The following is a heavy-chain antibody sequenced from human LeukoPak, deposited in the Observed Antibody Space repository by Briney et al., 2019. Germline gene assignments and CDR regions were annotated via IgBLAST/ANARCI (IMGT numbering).Heavy chain of an antibody. V-gene: IGHV3-48*03. CDR3: VRGFIGSC. CDR2: ISSNGNTI. CDR1: GFTFSSYE. Sequence: GGSLRLSCAASGFTFSSYEMSWVRQAPGKGLEWVSYISSNGNTIYYADSVKGRFTISRDNAKNSLSLQMNSLRAEDTAVYYCVRGFIGSCWGQGTLVTVSS. D-gene: IGHD6-13*01. J-gene: IGHJ4*02.